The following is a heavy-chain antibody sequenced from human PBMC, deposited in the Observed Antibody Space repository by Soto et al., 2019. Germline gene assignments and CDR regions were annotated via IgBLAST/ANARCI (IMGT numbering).Heavy chain of an antibody. CDR2: IIPIFGTA. CDR3: AREAYCGGDCYSTVFDY. J-gene: IGHJ4*02. D-gene: IGHD2-21*02. CDR1: GGTFSSYA. V-gene: IGHV1-69*12. Sequence: QVQLVQSGAEVKKPGSSVKVSCKASGGTFSSYAISWVRQAPGQGLEWMGGIIPIFGTANYAQKFQGRVTITAVESTSTAYMELSSLRSEDTAVYYCAREAYCGGDCYSTVFDYWGQGTLVTVSS.